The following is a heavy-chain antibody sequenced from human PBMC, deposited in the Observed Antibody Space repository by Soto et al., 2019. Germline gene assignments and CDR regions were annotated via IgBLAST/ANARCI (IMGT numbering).Heavy chain of an antibody. D-gene: IGHD1-26*01. J-gene: IGHJ4*02. CDR2: INPNGGST. V-gene: IGHV1-46*01. CDR1: GYTFTDYY. Sequence: ASVKVSCKASGYTFTDYYMHWVRQAPGQGLEWMGIINPNGGSTSYAEKFQGRVTMTRDTSTSTVYMDVSSLRSEDTAVYYCARPPLSGRTRLYYFQFWGQGTLVTVSS. CDR3: ARPPLSGRTRLYYFQF.